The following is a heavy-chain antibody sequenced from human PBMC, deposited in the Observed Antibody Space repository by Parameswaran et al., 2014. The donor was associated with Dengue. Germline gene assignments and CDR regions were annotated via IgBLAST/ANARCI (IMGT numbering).Heavy chain of an antibody. CDR3: ARTYYYDSSGYQENFDY. CDR2: INPNNGGT. V-gene: IGHV1-2*02. Sequence: WVRQAPGQGLEWMGWINPNNGGTNYAQKFQDRVTMTRDTSISTAYMELSRLTSDDTAVYYCARTYYYDSSGYQENFDYWGRGTLVTVSS. J-gene: IGHJ4*02. D-gene: IGHD3-22*01.